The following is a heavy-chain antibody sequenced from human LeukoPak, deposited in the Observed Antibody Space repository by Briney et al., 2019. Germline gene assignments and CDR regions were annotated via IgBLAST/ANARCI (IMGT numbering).Heavy chain of an antibody. J-gene: IGHJ4*02. V-gene: IGHV4-59*01. CDR2: INYSGST. CDR3: ARDRGTWNDDGFDY. D-gene: IGHD1-1*01. CDR1: GDSINNYY. Sequence: PSETLSLTCTVSGDSINNYYWSWIRQPPGKGLEWIGNINYSGSTNSNPSLKSRATISVDMSRKHFFLDLSSVTAADTAVYYCARDRGTWNDDGFDYWGQGTLVTVSS.